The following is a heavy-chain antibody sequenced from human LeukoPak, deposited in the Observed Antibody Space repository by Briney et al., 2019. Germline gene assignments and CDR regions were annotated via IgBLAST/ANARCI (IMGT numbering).Heavy chain of an antibody. CDR3: ATGLYDSSGYYFGY. CDR1: GYTLTELS. V-gene: IGHV1-24*01. Sequence: ASVKVSCKVSGYTLTELSMHWVRQAPGKGLERMGGFDPEDGETIYAQKFQGRVTMTEDTSTDTAYMELSSLRSEDTAVYYCATGLYDSSGYYFGYWGQGTLVTVSS. CDR2: FDPEDGET. J-gene: IGHJ4*02. D-gene: IGHD3-22*01.